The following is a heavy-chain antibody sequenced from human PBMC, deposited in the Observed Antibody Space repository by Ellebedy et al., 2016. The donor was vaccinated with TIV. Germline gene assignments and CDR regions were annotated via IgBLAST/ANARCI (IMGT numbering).Heavy chain of an antibody. V-gene: IGHV3-30-3*01. CDR1: GFTFSSYA. D-gene: IGHD3-22*01. CDR2: ISYDGSNK. Sequence: GESLKISCAASGFTFSSYAMHWVRQAPGKGLEWVAVISYDGSNKYYADSVKGRFTISRDNSKNTLYLQMNSLRAEDTAVYYCARDDYYDSSGYRYWGQGTLVTVSS. J-gene: IGHJ4*02. CDR3: ARDDYYDSSGYRY.